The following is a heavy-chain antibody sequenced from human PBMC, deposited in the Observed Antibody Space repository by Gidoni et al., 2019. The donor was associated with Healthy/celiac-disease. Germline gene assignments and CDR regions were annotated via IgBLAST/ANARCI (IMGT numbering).Heavy chain of an antibody. CDR3: ARVGSSSWYGAFDI. Sequence: EVQLVESGGGLVQPGGSLRLSCATSGFPFSDYDMHWVRQTTGKGLEWVSGIGSDGDTYYPGSVQGRFTISRDNAMSSLYLQMNSLRAGDTAVYYCARVGSSSWYGAFDIWGQGTMVTVSS. CDR2: IGSDGDT. J-gene: IGHJ3*02. D-gene: IGHD6-13*01. CDR1: GFPFSDYD. V-gene: IGHV3-13*04.